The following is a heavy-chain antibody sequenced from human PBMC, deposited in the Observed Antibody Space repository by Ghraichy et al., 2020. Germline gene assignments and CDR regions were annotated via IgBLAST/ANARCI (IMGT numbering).Heavy chain of an antibody. CDR1: GGSVSSGTYY. D-gene: IGHD2-21*02. Sequence: SETLSLTCTVSGGSVSSGTYYWNWIRQPPGKGLEWIGCIYYSGSTTHNPSLNSRVTMSVDSSKNQFSLKLSSVTAADTALYYCARGPATAIYFDYWGQGSLLTVSP. CDR3: ARGPATAIYFDY. CDR2: IYYSGST. V-gene: IGHV4-61*01. J-gene: IGHJ4*02.